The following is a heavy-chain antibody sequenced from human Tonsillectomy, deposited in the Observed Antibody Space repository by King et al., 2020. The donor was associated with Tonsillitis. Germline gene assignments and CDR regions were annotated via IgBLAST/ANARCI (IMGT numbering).Heavy chain of an antibody. CDR2: MSSSGTT. V-gene: IGHV4-39*01. J-gene: IGHJ4*02. Sequence: QLQESGPGVVKPSETLSLTCTVSGGSISSSDQYWAWIRQPPGKGLEWIGYMSSSGTTFYNPSLKSRITISGGTSGNRFSLKLSSVTAADTAVYFCARYVSGSFDYWGQGALVIVSS. CDR3: ARYVSGSFDY. D-gene: IGHD1-26*01. CDR1: GGSISSSDQY.